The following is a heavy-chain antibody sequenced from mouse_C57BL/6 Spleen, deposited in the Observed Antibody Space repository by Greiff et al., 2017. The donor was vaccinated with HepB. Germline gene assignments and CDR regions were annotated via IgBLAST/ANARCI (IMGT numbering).Heavy chain of an antibody. CDR2: INPNNGGT. V-gene: IGHV1-26*01. CDR1: GYTFTDYY. Sequence: EVQLQQSGPELVKPGASVKISCKASGYTFTDYYMNWVKQSHGKSLEWIGDINPNNGGTSYNQKFKGKATLTVDKSSSTAYMALRSLTSEDSAVYYCARSDYYGSRPFDYWGQGTTLTVSS. D-gene: IGHD1-1*01. CDR3: ARSDYYGSRPFDY. J-gene: IGHJ2*01.